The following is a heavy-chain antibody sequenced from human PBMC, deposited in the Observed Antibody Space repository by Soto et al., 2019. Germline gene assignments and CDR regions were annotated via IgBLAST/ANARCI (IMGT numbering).Heavy chain of an antibody. CDR2: MNPNSGNT. V-gene: IGHV1-8*01. Sequence: QVQLVQSGAEVKKPGASVKVSCKASGYTFTSYNINWLRQATGQGLERMGWMNPNSGNTGYAQRLQGRVTMTRNTSISIAYMELSSLRSEDTAVYYCARDTPQGWYGAVYWGQGTLVTVSS. CDR1: GYTFTSYN. D-gene: IGHD3-10*01. CDR3: ARDTPQGWYGAVY. J-gene: IGHJ4*02.